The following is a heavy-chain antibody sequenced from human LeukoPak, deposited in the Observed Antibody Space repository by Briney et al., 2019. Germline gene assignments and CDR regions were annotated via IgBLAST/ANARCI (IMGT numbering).Heavy chain of an antibody. J-gene: IGHJ5*02. Sequence: GGSLRLSCVASGLSFGNYWMDWVRQAPGKGLEWVGNIKQDGSEKYYVDSVKGRFTISRDNAKNSLYLDMNSLRVEDTAIYYCTRDFDPWGQGTLVTVSS. CDR3: TRDFDP. V-gene: IGHV3-7*01. CDR1: GLSFGNYW. CDR2: IKQDGSEK.